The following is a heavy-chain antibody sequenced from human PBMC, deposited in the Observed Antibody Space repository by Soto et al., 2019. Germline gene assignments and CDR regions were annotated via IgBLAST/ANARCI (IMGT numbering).Heavy chain of an antibody. CDR1: GLTVSSYA. J-gene: IGHJ6*02. Sequence: EVQLVESGGGLIQPGGSLRLSCAVSGLTVSSYAMSWVRQAPGEGLEWVSVIYASDNTHYADSVKGRFTISRDNSKNTLFLQMNSLRAEDTAVYYCAKGWMDVWGQGTT. CDR2: IYASDNT. CDR3: AKGWMDV. V-gene: IGHV3-53*01.